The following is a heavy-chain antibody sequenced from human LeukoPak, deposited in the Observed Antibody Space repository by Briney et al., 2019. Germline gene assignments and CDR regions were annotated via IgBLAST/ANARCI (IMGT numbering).Heavy chain of an antibody. D-gene: IGHD5-24*01. CDR3: AKDPTLPSRDGYGEGAFDI. CDR2: ISYDGSNK. V-gene: IGHV3-30*18. J-gene: IGHJ3*02. CDR1: GFTFSSYG. Sequence: GGSLRLSCAASGFTFSSYGMHWVRQAPGKGLEWVAVISYDGSNKYYADSVKGRFTISRDNSKNTLYLQMNSLRAEDTAVYYCAKDPTLPSRDGYGEGAFDIWGQGTMVTVSS.